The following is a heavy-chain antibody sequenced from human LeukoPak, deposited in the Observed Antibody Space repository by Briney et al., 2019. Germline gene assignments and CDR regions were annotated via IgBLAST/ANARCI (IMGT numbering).Heavy chain of an antibody. CDR1: GDSVSSDSHY. CDR3: ARGPLDKGGFDF. Sequence: SETLSLTCTVSGDSVSSDSHYWAWIRQPPGKGLEWLGSFSYSGTTYLNPSLKSRITVSVDTFTDQFYLKLNSITAADTAVYFCARGPLDKGGFDFWGQGTLVVVST. CDR2: FSYSGTT. V-gene: IGHV4-39*07. J-gene: IGHJ4*02. D-gene: IGHD1-1*01.